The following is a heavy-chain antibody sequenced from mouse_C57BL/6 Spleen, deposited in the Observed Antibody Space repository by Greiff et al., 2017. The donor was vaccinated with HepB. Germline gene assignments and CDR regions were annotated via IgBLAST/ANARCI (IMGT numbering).Heavy chain of an antibody. J-gene: IGHJ2*01. V-gene: IGHV5-6*01. Sequence: EVKLMESGGDLVKPGGSLKLSCAASGFTFSSYGMSWVRQTPDKRLEWVATISSGGSYTYYPDSVKGRFTISRDNAKNTLYLQMSSLKSEDTAMDYCARPYSNYFDYWGQGTTLTVSS. CDR3: ARPYSNYFDY. D-gene: IGHD2-5*01. CDR1: GFTFSSYG. CDR2: ISSGGSYT.